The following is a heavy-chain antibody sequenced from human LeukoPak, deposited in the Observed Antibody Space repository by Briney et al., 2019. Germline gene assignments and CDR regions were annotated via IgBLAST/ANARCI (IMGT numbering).Heavy chain of an antibody. CDR1: GYTFTNYY. CDR2: ISTHNGDT. J-gene: IGHJ4*02. Sequence: ASVTVSSKPPGYTFTNYYIPWVRPAPGQRLEWLGWISTHNGDTNYAQNRQGRVTMTTDTSTSTAYMELRSLRSDDTAVYYCARWVSPYYFDYWGQGTLVTVSS. V-gene: IGHV1-18*01. D-gene: IGHD4-23*01. CDR3: ARWVSPYYFDY.